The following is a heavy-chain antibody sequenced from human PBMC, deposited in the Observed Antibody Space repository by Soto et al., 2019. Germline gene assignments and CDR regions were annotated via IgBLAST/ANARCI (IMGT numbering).Heavy chain of an antibody. Sequence: GGSLRLSCAASGFTFNMYAIHWVRQAPGKGLEWVAAIWGDGSDKKYADSVKGRFTVSRDNFRNTLYLELSNLRVEDTALYYCARSGDCSAANCYLRGPFDRWGQGTLVTVSS. CDR2: IWGDGSDK. CDR1: GFTFNMYA. CDR3: ARSGDCSAANCYLRGPFDR. D-gene: IGHD2-15*01. V-gene: IGHV3-33*01. J-gene: IGHJ4*02.